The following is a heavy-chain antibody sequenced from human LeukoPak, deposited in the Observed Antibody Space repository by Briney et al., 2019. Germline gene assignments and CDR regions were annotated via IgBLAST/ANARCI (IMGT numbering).Heavy chain of an antibody. D-gene: IGHD3-3*01. Sequence: ASVKVSCKASGYTFTGYYMHLVRQAPGQGLEWMAWINPNSGDTKYVQKLQGRVTMTRDTSISTAYMELRRLRSDDTAVYYCARELLDRRGGVYAVDIWGQGTMVTVSS. CDR2: INPNSGDT. J-gene: IGHJ3*02. CDR1: GYTFTGYY. CDR3: ARELLDRRGGVYAVDI. V-gene: IGHV1-2*02.